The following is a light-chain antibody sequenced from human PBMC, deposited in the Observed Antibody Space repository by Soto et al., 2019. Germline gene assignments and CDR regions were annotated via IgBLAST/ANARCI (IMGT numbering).Light chain of an antibody. V-gene: IGKV1-12*01. CDR1: QSIASW. Sequence: DIQMTQSPSSVSASVGDGVTISCRASQSIASWLAWYQQRPGXAPRLLIYAASRLQRGVPSRFSGXXSGTDFTVTISSLQPEDFATYYCLQSNSFPLTFGGGTKVDI. J-gene: IGKJ4*01. CDR2: AAS. CDR3: LQSNSFPLT.